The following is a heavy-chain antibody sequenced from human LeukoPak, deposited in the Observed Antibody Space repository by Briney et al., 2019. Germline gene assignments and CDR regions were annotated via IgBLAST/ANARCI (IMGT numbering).Heavy chain of an antibody. D-gene: IGHD2-15*01. CDR2: IDADNGDT. V-gene: IGHV1-3*01. J-gene: IGHJ4*02. CDR3: ARTWSWDY. CDR1: GYTFNAYS. Sequence: GASVTVSCTASGYTFNAYSIHWVRQAPGQRFEWMGWIDADNGDTSYSQNLQGRITITRDTSARTAYMELTSLRSADTAVYYCARTWSWDYWGQGTLVTVSS.